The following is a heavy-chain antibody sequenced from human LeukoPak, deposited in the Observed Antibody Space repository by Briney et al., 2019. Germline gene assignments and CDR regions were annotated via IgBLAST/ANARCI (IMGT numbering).Heavy chain of an antibody. CDR2: IYPGDSDT. CDR1: GYSFTSYW. V-gene: IGHV5-51*01. CDR3: ARRVGYCSGGSCSMFDY. J-gene: IGHJ4*02. D-gene: IGHD2-15*01. Sequence: GESLKISCKGSGYSFTSYWIGWVRQMPGKGLEWMGIIYPGDSDTRYSPSFQGRVTISADKSISTAYLQWSSLKASDTAMYYCARRVGYCSGGSCSMFDYWGQGTLVTVSS.